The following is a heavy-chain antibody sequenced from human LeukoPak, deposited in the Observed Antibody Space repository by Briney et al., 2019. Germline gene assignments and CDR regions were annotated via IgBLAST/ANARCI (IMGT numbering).Heavy chain of an antibody. D-gene: IGHD3-22*01. CDR2: IYYSGST. J-gene: IGHJ5*02. V-gene: IGHV4-39*01. Sequence: SETLSLTCTVSGGSISSSSYYWGWIRQPPGKGLEWIGSIYYSGSTYYNPSLKSRVTISVDTSKNQFSLKLSSVTAADTAVYYCASEADYDSSGYYPWGQGTLVTVSS. CDR3: ASEADYDSSGYYP. CDR1: GGSISSSSYY.